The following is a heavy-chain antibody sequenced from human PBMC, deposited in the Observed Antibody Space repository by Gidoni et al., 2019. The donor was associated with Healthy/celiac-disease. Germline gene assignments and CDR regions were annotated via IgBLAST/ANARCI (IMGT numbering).Heavy chain of an antibody. D-gene: IGHD3-22*01. CDR2: ISSSRSDI. CDR3: ARVTDSSGYYYPEYFQH. V-gene: IGHV3-21*01. Sequence: EVQLVESGGGLVKPGGSLRLSCAASGFTFSSYSMNWVRQAPGKGLEEVSAISSSRSDIDYAESVKGRFAIARDNAKNSLYLQMSSLRAEDTAVYYCARVTDSSGYYYPEYFQHWGQGTLVTVSS. J-gene: IGHJ1*01. CDR1: GFTFSSYS.